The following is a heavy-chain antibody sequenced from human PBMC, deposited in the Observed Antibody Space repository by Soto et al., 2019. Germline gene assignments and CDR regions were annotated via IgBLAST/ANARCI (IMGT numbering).Heavy chain of an antibody. V-gene: IGHV1-2*02. CDR3: ASAGYCTNGVCYNGMDV. CDR1: GYTFTGYY. J-gene: IGHJ6*02. Sequence: ASVKVSCKASGYTFTGYYMHWVRRAPGQGLEWMGWINPNSGGTNYAQKFQGRVTMTRDTSISTAYMELSRLRSDDTAVYYCASAGYCTNGVCYNGMDVWGQGTTVTVSS. D-gene: IGHD2-8*01. CDR2: INPNSGGT.